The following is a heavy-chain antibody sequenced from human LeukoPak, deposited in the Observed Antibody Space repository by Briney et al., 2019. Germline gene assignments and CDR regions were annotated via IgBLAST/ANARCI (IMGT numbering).Heavy chain of an antibody. Sequence: ASVKVSCKASGYIFISYGISWVRQAPGQGLEWMGWISTYNGNTNYAQKLQGRVTMTTDTSTCTAYMELRSLRSDDTAVYYCARVVVYPTTTYFDYWGQGTLVTVSS. J-gene: IGHJ4*02. CDR1: GYIFISYG. D-gene: IGHD5-24*01. CDR3: ARVVVYPTTTYFDY. CDR2: ISTYNGNT. V-gene: IGHV1-18*01.